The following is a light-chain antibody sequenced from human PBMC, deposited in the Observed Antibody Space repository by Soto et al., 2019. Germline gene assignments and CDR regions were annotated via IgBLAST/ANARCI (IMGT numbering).Light chain of an antibody. J-gene: IGKJ2*02. V-gene: IGKV1-6*01. Sequence: AIQMTQSPSSLSASVGDRVTITCRASQGIRNGLGWYQQKPGKAPKLLIYAASRLQSWVPSRFSGSGSGTDFTLTIISLQPEDFASYYSLQDYNYPWTFGQGTKLDIK. CDR2: AAS. CDR1: QGIRNG. CDR3: LQDYNYPWT.